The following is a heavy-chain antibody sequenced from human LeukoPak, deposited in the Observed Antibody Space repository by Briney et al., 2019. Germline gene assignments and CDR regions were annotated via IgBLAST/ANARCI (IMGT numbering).Heavy chain of an antibody. Sequence: GGSLRLSCAASGFTFSSYAMSWVRQAPGKGPEWVSAISGSGGSTYYADSVKGRFTISRDNSKNTLYLQMNSLRAEDTAVYYCAKDLVRGITMVRGVIIIDYWGQGTLVTVSS. D-gene: IGHD3-10*01. CDR2: ISGSGGST. J-gene: IGHJ4*02. V-gene: IGHV3-23*01. CDR3: AKDLVRGITMVRGVIIIDY. CDR1: GFTFSSYA.